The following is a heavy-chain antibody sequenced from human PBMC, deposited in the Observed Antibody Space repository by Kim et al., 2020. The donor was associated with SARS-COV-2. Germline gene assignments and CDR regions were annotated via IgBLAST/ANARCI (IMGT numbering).Heavy chain of an antibody. CDR1: GYSFTSYW. CDR3: ARRLLAAADLFDP. Sequence: GESMKISCKGSGYSFTSYWIGWVRQMPGKGLEWMGIIYPGDSDTRYSPSFQGQVTISADKSISTAYLQWSSLKASDTAMYYCARRLLAAADLFDPWGQGTLVTVSS. CDR2: IYPGDSDT. J-gene: IGHJ5*02. D-gene: IGHD6-13*01. V-gene: IGHV5-51*01.